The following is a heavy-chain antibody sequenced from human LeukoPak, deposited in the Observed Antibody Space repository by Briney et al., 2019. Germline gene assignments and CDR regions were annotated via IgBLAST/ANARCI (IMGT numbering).Heavy chain of an antibody. CDR1: GFIFSNYA. D-gene: IGHD6-13*01. CDR2: INSDGSST. J-gene: IGHJ4*02. CDR3: ARVGYSNTWYVDY. Sequence: GGSRRLSCAPSGFIFSNYAMSWVRQAPGKGLVWVSRINSDGSSTTYADSVKGRFTISRDNAKNTLYLQMNSLRDEDTAVYYCARVGYSNTWYVDYWGQGTLVTVFS. V-gene: IGHV3-74*01.